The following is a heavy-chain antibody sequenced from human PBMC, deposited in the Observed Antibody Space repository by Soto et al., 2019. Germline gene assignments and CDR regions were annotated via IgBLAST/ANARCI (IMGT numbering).Heavy chain of an antibody. CDR1: GGSFSCYY. J-gene: IGHJ4*02. V-gene: IGHV4-34*01. CDR2: INHSGST. Sequence: PSGTLSLTCAVYGGSFSCYYWSWIRQPPGKGLEWIGEINHSGSTNYNPSLKSRVTISVDTSKNQFSLKLSSVTAADTAVYYCARXKKLLWFGESYGPYFDYWGQGTLVTVSS. CDR3: ARXKKLLWFGESYGPYFDY. D-gene: IGHD3-10*01.